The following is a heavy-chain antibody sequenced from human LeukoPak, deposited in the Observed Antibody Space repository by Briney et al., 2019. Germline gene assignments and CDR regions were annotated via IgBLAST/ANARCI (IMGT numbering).Heavy chain of an antibody. CDR3: RSIVGATFPYFDY. D-gene: IGHD1-26*01. CDR1: RFTFGDYA. J-gene: IGHJ4*02. V-gene: IGHV3-49*04. Sequence: AGGSLRLSCTASRFTFGDYALSWVRQAPGKGLDWVGFIGSKAYGGTTKYAASVKGRFTISRDDSKSVAYLQMNSLKTEDTAVYYCRSIVGATFPYFDYWGQGTLVTVSS. CDR2: IGSKAYGGTT.